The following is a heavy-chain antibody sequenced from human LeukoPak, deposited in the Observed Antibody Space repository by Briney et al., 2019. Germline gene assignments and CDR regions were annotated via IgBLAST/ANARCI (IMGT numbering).Heavy chain of an antibody. CDR2: ISAYNGNT. D-gene: IGHD3-3*01. V-gene: IGHV1-18*01. Sequence: ASVKVSCKASGGTFSSYGISWVRQAPGQGLEWMGWISAYNGNTNYAQKLQGRVTMTTDTSTSTAYMELRSLRSDDTAVYYCARVRITIFGVAKEFDPWGQGTLVTVSS. J-gene: IGHJ5*02. CDR1: GGTFSSYG. CDR3: ARVRITIFGVAKEFDP.